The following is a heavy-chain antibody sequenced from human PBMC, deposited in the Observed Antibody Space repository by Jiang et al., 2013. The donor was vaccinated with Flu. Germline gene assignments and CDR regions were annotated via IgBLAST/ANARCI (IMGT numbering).Heavy chain of an antibody. Sequence: SGAEVKKPGASVKVSCKASGYTFTIYGISWVRQAPGQGLEWMGGIIPIFGTANYAQKFQGRVTITADKSTSTAYMELSSLRSEDTAVYYCARGTRDYVWGSYKDDAFDIWGQGTMVTVSS. J-gene: IGHJ3*02. CDR1: GYTFTIYG. D-gene: IGHD3-16*01. V-gene: IGHV1-69*06. CDR2: IIPIFGTA. CDR3: ARGTRDYVWGSYKDDAFDI.